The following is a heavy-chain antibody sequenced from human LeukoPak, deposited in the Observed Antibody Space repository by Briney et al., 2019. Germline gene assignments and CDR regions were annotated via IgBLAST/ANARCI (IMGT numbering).Heavy chain of an antibody. D-gene: IGHD5-24*01. Sequence: TSETLSLTCTVSGGSISRYYWSSIRQPPGKGLEWIGYIYYSGSTNYNPSLKSRVTISGDTSKNQFSLKLSSVTAADTAVYYCARLRDGYNLFQHWGQGTLVTVSS. J-gene: IGHJ1*01. CDR3: ARLRDGYNLFQH. CDR1: GGSISRYY. V-gene: IGHV4-59*08. CDR2: IYYSGST.